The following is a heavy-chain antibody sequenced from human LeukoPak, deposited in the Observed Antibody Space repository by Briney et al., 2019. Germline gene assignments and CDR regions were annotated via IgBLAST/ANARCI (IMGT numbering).Heavy chain of an antibody. CDR1: GFTFSNYV. CDR2: ISGSGGST. V-gene: IGHV3-23*01. D-gene: IGHD6-19*01. J-gene: IGHJ4*02. Sequence: PGGSLRLSCAASGFTFSNYVMSWVRQAPGKGLEWVSAISGSGGSTYYADSVKGRFTISRDNSKNTLNLQMNSLRVEDTAVYYCAKEIAVAGRYWGQGTLVTVSS. CDR3: AKEIAVAGRY.